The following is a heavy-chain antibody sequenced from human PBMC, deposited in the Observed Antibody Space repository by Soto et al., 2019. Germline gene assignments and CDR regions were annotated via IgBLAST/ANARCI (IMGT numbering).Heavy chain of an antibody. Sequence: QVQLQQWGAGLLKPSETLSLTCAVYGGSFSGYYWSWIRQPPGKGLEWIGEINHSGSTNYNPSRKRRVTISVDTSKNQFSLKLSSVTAADTAVYYCARTRYGDSDYWGQGTLVTVSS. J-gene: IGHJ4*02. D-gene: IGHD4-17*01. CDR1: GGSFSGYY. V-gene: IGHV4-34*01. CDR2: INHSGST. CDR3: ARTRYGDSDY.